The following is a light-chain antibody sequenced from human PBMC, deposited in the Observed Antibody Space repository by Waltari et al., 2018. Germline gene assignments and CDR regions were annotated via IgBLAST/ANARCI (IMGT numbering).Light chain of an antibody. CDR2: KNN. Sequence: QSVLTQPPSASGTPGQKVTISCNGSSSNICSNYVYWYQQLPGTAPKLLIFKNNQRPSGVPDRFADSKSGTSASLAINGLRSEDEADYYCAAWDDSLSGLVFGGGTKVTVL. V-gene: IGLV1-47*01. CDR3: AAWDDSLSGLV. J-gene: IGLJ3*02. CDR1: SSNICSNY.